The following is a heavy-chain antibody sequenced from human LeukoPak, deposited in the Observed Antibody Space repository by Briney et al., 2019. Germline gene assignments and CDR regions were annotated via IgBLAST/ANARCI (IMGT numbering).Heavy chain of an antibody. V-gene: IGHV1-18*01. J-gene: IGHJ4*02. Sequence: GASVKVSCKTSGYTFTNYGINWLRQAPGQGLEWIGWITTYNGDTNYAQKLQGRVTMTTDTSTSTAYMELRSLRSDDTAVYYCARGSSYGFSMGYWGQGTLVTVSS. CDR2: ITTYNGDT. CDR1: GYTFTNYG. D-gene: IGHD5-18*01. CDR3: ARGSSYGFSMGY.